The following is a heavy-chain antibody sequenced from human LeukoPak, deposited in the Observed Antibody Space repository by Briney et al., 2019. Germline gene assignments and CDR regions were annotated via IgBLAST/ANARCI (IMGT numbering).Heavy chain of an antibody. J-gene: IGHJ4*02. V-gene: IGHV4-30-2*01. CDR2: IYHSGST. Sequence: SETLSLTCTVSGGSISSGGYYWSWIRQPPGKGLEWIGYIYHSGSTYYNPSLKSRVTISVDRSKNQFSLKLSSVTAADTAVYYCARVYQEGPAATQHIDYWGQGTLVTVSS. CDR1: GGSISSGGYY. D-gene: IGHD2-2*01. CDR3: ARVYQEGPAATQHIDY.